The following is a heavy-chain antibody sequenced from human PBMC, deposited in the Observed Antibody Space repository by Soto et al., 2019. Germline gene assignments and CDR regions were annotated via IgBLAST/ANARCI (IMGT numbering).Heavy chain of an antibody. J-gene: IGHJ4*02. CDR1: GYTFTGYY. Sequence: ASVKVSCKASGYTFTGYYMHWVRQAPGQGLEWMGWINPNSGGTNYAQKFQGRVTMTRDTSISTVYMELSRLRSDDTAVYYCARDPALRYSSSWSFDYWGQGTLVTVSS. CDR2: INPNSGGT. CDR3: ARDPALRYSSSWSFDY. V-gene: IGHV1-2*02. D-gene: IGHD6-13*01.